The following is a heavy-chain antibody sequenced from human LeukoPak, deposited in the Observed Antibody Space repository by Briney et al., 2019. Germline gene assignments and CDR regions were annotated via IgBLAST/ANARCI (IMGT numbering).Heavy chain of an antibody. CDR3: ARVNGGWLPPAWVRGYYYMDV. V-gene: IGHV1-18*01. Sequence: GASVKVSCKAAGYTFTSYGISWVRQAPGQGLEWMGWISAYNGNTNYAQKLQGRVTMTTDTSTSTAYMELRSLRSDDTAVYYCARVNGGWLPPAWVRGYYYMDVWGKGTTVTVSS. CDR2: ISAYNGNT. J-gene: IGHJ6*03. CDR1: GYTFTSYG. D-gene: IGHD6-19*01.